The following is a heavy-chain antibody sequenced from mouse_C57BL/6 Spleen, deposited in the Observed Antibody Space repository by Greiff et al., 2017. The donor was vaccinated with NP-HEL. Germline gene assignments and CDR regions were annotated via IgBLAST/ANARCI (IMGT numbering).Heavy chain of an antibody. CDR2: IYPSDSET. CDR1: VYTFTSYW. D-gene: IGHD1-1*01. Sequence: QVQLQQPGAELVRPGSSVKLSCKASVYTFTSYWMDWVKQRPGQGLEWIGNIYPSDSETHYNQKFKDKATLTVDKSSSTAYMQLSSLTSEDSAVYYCGSITTVVAKGFDVWGTGTTVTVSS. CDR3: GSITTVVAKGFDV. V-gene: IGHV1-61*01. J-gene: IGHJ1*03.